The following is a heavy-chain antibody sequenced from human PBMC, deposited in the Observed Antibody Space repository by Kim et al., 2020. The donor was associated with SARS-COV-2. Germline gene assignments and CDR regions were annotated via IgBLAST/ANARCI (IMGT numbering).Heavy chain of an antibody. J-gene: IGHJ4*02. Sequence: QKFQGRVTMTRDTSTSTVYMELSSLRSEDTAVYYCARVQGSGSYYWAFDYWGQGTLVTVSS. D-gene: IGHD1-26*01. CDR3: ARVQGSGSYYWAFDY. V-gene: IGHV1-46*01.